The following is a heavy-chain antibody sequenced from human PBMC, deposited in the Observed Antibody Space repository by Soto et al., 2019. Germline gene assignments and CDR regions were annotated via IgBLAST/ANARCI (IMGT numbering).Heavy chain of an antibody. V-gene: IGHV1-18*01. D-gene: IGHD3-9*01. CDR3: AREPRDDILTGYLRTCDP. Sequence: ASVKVSCKASGYTCTIYGISWVRQAPGQGLEWMGWISAYNGNTNYAQKLQGRVTMTTDTSTSTAYMELRSLRSDDTAVYYCAREPRDDILTGYLRTCDPWRQGTVLTVSS. CDR2: ISAYNGNT. CDR1: GYTCTIYG. J-gene: IGHJ5*02.